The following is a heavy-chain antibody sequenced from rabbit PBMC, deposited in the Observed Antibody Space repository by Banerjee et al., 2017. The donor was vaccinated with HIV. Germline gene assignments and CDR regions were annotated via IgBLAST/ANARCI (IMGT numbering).Heavy chain of an antibody. D-gene: IGHD4-1*01. Sequence: QEQLEESGGELVKPGRSLTLNCTAYGFSFSDKYVMYWVRQAPGKGLEWIACIDGGNSGITYYANWAKCRFTISKTSSTTVTLQMTSLTASDTASYFCSRDLAGVIGWNFNLWGPGPLVTFS. V-gene: IGHV1S45*01. J-gene: IGHJ4*01. CDR2: IDGGNSGIT. CDR3: SRDLAGVIGWNFNL. CDR1: GFSFSDKYV.